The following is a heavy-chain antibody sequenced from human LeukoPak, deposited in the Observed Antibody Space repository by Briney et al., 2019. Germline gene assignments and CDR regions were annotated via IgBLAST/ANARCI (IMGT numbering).Heavy chain of an antibody. V-gene: IGHV1-69*13. CDR3: ARGSFSRSRFLEWLPNYYYYYMDV. J-gene: IGHJ6*03. CDR2: IIPIFGTA. D-gene: IGHD3-3*01. Sequence: SVKVSCKASGGTFSSYAISWVRQAPGQGLEWMGGIIPIFGTANYAQKFQGRVTITADESTSTAYMELSSLRSEDTAVYYCARGSFSRSRFLEWLPNYYYYYMDVWGKGTTVTVSS. CDR1: GGTFSSYA.